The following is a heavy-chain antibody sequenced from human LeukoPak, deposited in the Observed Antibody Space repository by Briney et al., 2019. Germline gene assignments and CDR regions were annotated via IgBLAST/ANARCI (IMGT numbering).Heavy chain of an antibody. D-gene: IGHD3-16*01. CDR3: AKATSPYDYVWGTSD. CDR1: DITFSSYG. V-gene: IGHV3-30*18. Sequence: GGSLRLSCEASDITFSSYGMHWVRQAPGKGLEWVAVTSYNGRESYYVDSVKGRFTISRDNSKNTLYLQMNSVTTDDTAVYYCAKATSPYDYVWGTSDWGQGTLVTVSS. J-gene: IGHJ4*02. CDR2: TSYNGRES.